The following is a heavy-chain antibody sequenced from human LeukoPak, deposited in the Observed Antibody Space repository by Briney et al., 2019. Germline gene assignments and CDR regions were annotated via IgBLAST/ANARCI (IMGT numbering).Heavy chain of an antibody. V-gene: IGHV3-30*18. CDR2: ISHDASNI. Sequence: GGSLRLSCAASGFTFSSYAMSWVRQAPGKGLEWVADISHDASNIYYADSVKGRFTISRDNAKNTLFLQLNSLRGDDTAVYYCAKDLNSFIVVVTIYGMDVWGQGTTVIVSS. J-gene: IGHJ6*02. CDR1: GFTFSSYA. D-gene: IGHD2-15*01. CDR3: AKDLNSFIVVVTIYGMDV.